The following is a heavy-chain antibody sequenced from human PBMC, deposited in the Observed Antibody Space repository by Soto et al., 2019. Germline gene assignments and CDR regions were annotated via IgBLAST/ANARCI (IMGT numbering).Heavy chain of an antibody. CDR1: GFTFSSYA. Sequence: EVQLLESGGGLVQPGGSLRLSCAASGFTFSSYAMSWVRQAPGKGLEWVSAISGSGGSTYYADSVKGRFTISRDNSKNTLYLQMNSLRAEDTAVYYCAKGCGWFGELSSPHYYYGMDVWGQGTTVTVSS. V-gene: IGHV3-23*01. CDR3: AKGCGWFGELSSPHYYYGMDV. CDR2: ISGSGGST. J-gene: IGHJ6*02. D-gene: IGHD3-10*01.